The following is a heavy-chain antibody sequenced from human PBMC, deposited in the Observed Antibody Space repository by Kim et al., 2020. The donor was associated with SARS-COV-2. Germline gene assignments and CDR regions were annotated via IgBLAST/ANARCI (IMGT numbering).Heavy chain of an antibody. CDR1: GYTFTGYY. D-gene: IGHD3-10*01. CDR3: ARERNYGSVFDY. V-gene: IGHV1-2*02. CDR2: INPNSGGT. Sequence: ASVKVSCKASGYTFTGYYMHWVRQAPGQGLEWMGWINPNSGGTNYAQKFQGRVTMTRDTSISTAYMELSRLRSDDTAVYYCARERNYGSVFDYWGQGTLVTVSS. J-gene: IGHJ4*02.